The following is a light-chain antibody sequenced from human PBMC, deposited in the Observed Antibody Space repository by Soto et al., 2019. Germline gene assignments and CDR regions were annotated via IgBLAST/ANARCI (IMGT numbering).Light chain of an antibody. Sequence: QSVLTQPPCASGSHGLSVTISCTGTSGDVGGYNYVSWYQQHPGKAPKLMIFEVSERPSGVPDRFSASKSGNTASLTVSGLQAEDEADYYCRSYAGSNNYVFGTGTKVTVL. V-gene: IGLV2-8*01. CDR2: EVS. J-gene: IGLJ1*01. CDR1: SGDVGGYNY. CDR3: RSYAGSNNYV.